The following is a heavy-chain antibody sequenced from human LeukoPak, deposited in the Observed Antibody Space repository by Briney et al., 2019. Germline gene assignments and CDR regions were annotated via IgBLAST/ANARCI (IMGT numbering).Heavy chain of an antibody. CDR1: GGSISSSSYY. D-gene: IGHD3-9*01. CDR3: ARDYDILTGYYNVFDY. V-gene: IGHV4-39*07. J-gene: IGHJ4*02. CDR2: IYYSGST. Sequence: SETLSLTCTVSGGSISSSSYYWGWIRQPPGKGLEWIGSIYYSGSTNYNPSLKSRVTMSVDTSKNQFSLKLSSVTAADTAVYYCARDYDILTGYYNVFDYWGQGTLVTVSS.